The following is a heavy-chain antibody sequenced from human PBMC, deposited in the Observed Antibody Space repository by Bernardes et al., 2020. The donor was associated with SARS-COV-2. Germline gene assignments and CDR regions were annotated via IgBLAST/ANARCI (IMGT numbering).Heavy chain of an antibody. CDR2: ISASSSTI. CDR1: GLTFSTYT. J-gene: IGHJ4*02. V-gene: IGHV3-48*02. CDR3: ARVPYQSGSDPF. D-gene: IGHD5-12*01. Sequence: GGSLRLSCIASGLTFSTYTMNWVRQAPGKGLEWVSYISASSSTIKYADSVKGRFTISRDNAKNSLYLQMNSLRDEDTAVYYCARVPYQSGSDPFWGQGILVSVCS.